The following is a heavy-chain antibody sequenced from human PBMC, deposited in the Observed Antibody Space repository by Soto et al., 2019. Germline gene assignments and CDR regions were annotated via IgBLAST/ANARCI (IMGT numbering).Heavy chain of an antibody. D-gene: IGHD3-9*01. V-gene: IGHV3-15*01. CDR2: IKSKTDGGTT. Sequence: EVQLVESGGGLVKPGGSLRLSCAASGFTFSNAWMSWVRQAPGKGLEWVGRIKSKTDGGTTDYAAPVKGRFTISRDDSKNTLYLQMNSLRAEDTAVYYCARDGLGDILTGYYPLYWGQGTLVTVSS. CDR1: GFTFSNAW. CDR3: ARDGLGDILTGYYPLY. J-gene: IGHJ4*02.